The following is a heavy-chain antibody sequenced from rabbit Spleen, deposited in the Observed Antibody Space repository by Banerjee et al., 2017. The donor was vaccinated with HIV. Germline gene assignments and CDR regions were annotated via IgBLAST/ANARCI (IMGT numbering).Heavy chain of an antibody. CDR2: IYPGRSGST. D-gene: IGHD4-1*01. CDR1: GFSFGDRDV. V-gene: IGHV1S40*01. CDR3: ARETSSGWGVVSFYFNL. Sequence: QSLEESGGDLVKPGTSLTLTCKASGFSFGDRDVMCWVRQAPGKGLECIACIYPGRSGSTYYASWAKGRFTISKTSSTTVTLQMTRLTAADTATYFCARETSSGWGVVSFYFNLWGQGTLVTVS. J-gene: IGHJ4*01.